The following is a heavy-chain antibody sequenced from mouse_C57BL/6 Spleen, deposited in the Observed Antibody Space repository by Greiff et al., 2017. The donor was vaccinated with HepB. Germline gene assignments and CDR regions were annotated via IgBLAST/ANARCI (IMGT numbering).Heavy chain of an antibody. V-gene: IGHV1-76*01. Sequence: VQVVESGAELVRPGASVKLSCKASGYTFTDYYINWVKQRPGQGLEWIARIYPGSGNTYYNEKFKGKATLTAEKSSSTAYMQLSSLTSEDSAVYFCARWIYDYDGGDYWGQGTSVTVSS. CDR1: GYTFTDYY. J-gene: IGHJ4*01. D-gene: IGHD2-4*01. CDR2: IYPGSGNT. CDR3: ARWIYDYDGGDY.